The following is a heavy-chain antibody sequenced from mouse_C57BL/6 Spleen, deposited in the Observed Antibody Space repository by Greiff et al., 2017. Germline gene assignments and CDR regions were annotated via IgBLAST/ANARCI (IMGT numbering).Heavy chain of an antibody. J-gene: IGHJ2*01. Sequence: QVQLQQSGAELVRPGASVTLSCKASGYTFTDYEMHWVKQTPVHGLEWIGAIDPETGGTAYNQKFKGKAILTADKSSSTAYMELRSLTSEDSAVYYCTRRIYPGNYVLDYWGQGTTLTVSS. CDR2: IDPETGGT. V-gene: IGHV1-15*01. D-gene: IGHD2-1*01. CDR3: TRRIYPGNYVLDY. CDR1: GYTFTDYE.